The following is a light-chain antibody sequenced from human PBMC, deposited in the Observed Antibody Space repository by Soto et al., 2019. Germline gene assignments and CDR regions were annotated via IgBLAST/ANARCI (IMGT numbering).Light chain of an antibody. CDR1: QSVSSN. J-gene: IGKJ1*01. CDR2: GTS. V-gene: IGKV3-15*01. Sequence: EIVMTQSPATLSVSPGERVTLSCRASQSVSSNLAWYQQKPGQAPRLLVYGTSTRATGTPTRFRGSGTGTEFTLTISSLQSEDFAVYYCQQYNNWPRTFGQGTNVEIK. CDR3: QQYNNWPRT.